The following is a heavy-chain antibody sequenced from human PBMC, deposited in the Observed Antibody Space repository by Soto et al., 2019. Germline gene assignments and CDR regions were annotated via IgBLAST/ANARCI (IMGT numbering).Heavy chain of an antibody. CDR3: ARDREHPGIAAAGKNWFDP. CDR1: GGSISSSNW. V-gene: IGHV4-4*02. D-gene: IGHD6-13*01. CDR2: IYHSGST. J-gene: IGHJ5*02. Sequence: SETLSLTCAVSGGSISSSNWWSWVRQAPGKGLECIGEIYHSGSTNYNPSLKSRVTISVDKSKNQFSLKLSSVTAADTPVYYCARDREHPGIAAAGKNWFDPCGQGTLVTVS.